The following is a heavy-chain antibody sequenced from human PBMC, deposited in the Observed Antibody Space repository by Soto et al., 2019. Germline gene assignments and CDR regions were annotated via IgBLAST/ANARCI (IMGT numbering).Heavy chain of an antibody. J-gene: IGHJ4*02. CDR2: INHSGIT. CDR1: GGSFSGYY. V-gene: IGHV4-34*01. D-gene: IGHD5-18*01. CDR3: ASSGYSYGYNDY. Sequence: QVQLQQWGAGLLKPSETLSLTCAVYGGSFSGYYWSWIRQPPGKGLEWIGEINHSGITNYNPSLKSRVTISVDTSKNQFSLKLSSVTAADTAVYYCASSGYSYGYNDYWGQGTLVTVSS.